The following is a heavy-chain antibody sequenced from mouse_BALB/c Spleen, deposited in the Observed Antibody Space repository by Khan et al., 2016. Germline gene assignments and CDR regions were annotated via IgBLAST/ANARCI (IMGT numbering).Heavy chain of an antibody. V-gene: IGHV3-6*02. CDR2: ISYDGSN. D-gene: IGHD4-1*01. Sequence: EVQLQESGPGLVKPSQSLSLTCSVTGYSITSGYYWNWIRQFPGNKLEWIGYISYDGSNNDNPSFKNRISITRDTSKNQFFLQLNSVTPEDTATYYGAELGRGYWGQGTTLTVSS. CDR3: AELGRGY. CDR1: GYSITSGYY. J-gene: IGHJ2*01.